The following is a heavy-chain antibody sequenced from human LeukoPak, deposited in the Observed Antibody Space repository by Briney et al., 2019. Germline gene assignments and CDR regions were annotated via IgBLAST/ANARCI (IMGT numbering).Heavy chain of an antibody. J-gene: IGHJ3*02. V-gene: IGHV4-59*01. D-gene: IGHD6-13*01. CDR2: IYYSGST. Sequence: PSETLSLTCAVYGGSFSSYYWSWIRQPPGKGLEWIGYIYYSGSTNYNPSLKSRVTISVDTSKNQFSLKLSSVTAADTAVYYCARAQYSSDAFDIWGQGTMVTVSS. CDR1: GGSFSSYY. CDR3: ARAQYSSDAFDI.